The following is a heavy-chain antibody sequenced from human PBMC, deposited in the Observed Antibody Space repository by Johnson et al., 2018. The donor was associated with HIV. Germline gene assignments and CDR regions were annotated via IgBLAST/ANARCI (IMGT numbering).Heavy chain of an antibody. CDR2: IYSGGST. Sequence: VQLVESGGGLVQPGGSLRLSCTASGFTVSANYMSWVRQAPGKGLEWVSVIYSGGSTYYADSVKGRFTISRDNAKKSLFLQMNSLRAEDTAVYYCARASYYYGSADIWGQGTMVTVSS. CDR1: GFTVSANY. CDR3: ARASYYYGSADI. V-gene: IGHV3-66*01. J-gene: IGHJ3*02. D-gene: IGHD3-10*01.